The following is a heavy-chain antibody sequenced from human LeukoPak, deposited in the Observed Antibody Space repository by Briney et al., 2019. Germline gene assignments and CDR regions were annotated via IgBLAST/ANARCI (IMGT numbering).Heavy chain of an antibody. CDR3: ARGHNSYDILIPSTGEYWFDP. J-gene: IGHJ5*02. D-gene: IGHD3-9*01. Sequence: SVKVSCKASGGTFSSYAISWVRQAPGQGLEWMGRIIPILGIANYAQKFQGRVTITADKSTSTAYMELSSLRSEDTAVYYCARGHNSYDILIPSTGEYWFDPWGQGTLVTVSS. CDR1: GGTFSSYA. V-gene: IGHV1-69*04. CDR2: IIPILGIA.